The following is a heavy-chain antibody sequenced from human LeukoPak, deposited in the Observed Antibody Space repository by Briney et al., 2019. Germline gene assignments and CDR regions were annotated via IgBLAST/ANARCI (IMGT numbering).Heavy chain of an antibody. D-gene: IGHD4-23*01. V-gene: IGHV4-59*01. CDR1: GGSISSYY. J-gene: IGHJ4*02. Sequence: ETLSLTCTVSGGSISSYYWSWIRQPPGKGLEWLGYIYYSGSTKYNPSLKSRVTISVDTSKNQFSLKLSSVTAADTAVYYCARDYGGKFDYWGQGTLVTVSS. CDR3: ARDYGGKFDY. CDR2: IYYSGST.